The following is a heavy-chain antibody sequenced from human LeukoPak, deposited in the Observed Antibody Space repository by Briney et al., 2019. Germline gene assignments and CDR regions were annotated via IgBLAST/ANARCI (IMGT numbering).Heavy chain of an antibody. CDR1: GYTFTGYY. Sequence: GASVKVSCKASGYTFTGYYMHWVRQAPGQGLEWMGWINPNSGGTNYAQKFQGWVTMTRDTSISTAYMELSRLRSDDTAVYYCARAGMATMPGNYYYGMDVWGQGTTVTVSS. CDR3: ARAGMATMPGNYYYGMDV. D-gene: IGHD5-24*01. V-gene: IGHV1-2*04. CDR2: INPNSGGT. J-gene: IGHJ6*02.